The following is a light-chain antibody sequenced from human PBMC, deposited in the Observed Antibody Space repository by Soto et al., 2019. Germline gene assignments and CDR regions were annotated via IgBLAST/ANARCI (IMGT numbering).Light chain of an antibody. J-gene: IGLJ3*02. Sequence: QSVLTQPPSVSGAPGQRVTISCTGSSSNIGAGYDVHWYQQLPGTAPKLLIYGNSNRPSGVPDRFSGSKSGTSASLAITGLQAEDEADSYCQSYDSSLSKGVFGGGTKLTVL. CDR3: QSYDSSLSKGV. CDR1: SSNIGAGYD. CDR2: GNS. V-gene: IGLV1-40*01.